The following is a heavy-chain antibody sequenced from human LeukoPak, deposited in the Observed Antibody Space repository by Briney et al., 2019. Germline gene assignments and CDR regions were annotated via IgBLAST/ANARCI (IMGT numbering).Heavy chain of an antibody. D-gene: IGHD5-18*01. CDR1: GVSITSHY. CDR3: STIKRGSIYGYFDF. CDR2: MYDSEKT. V-gene: IGHV4-59*11. Sequence: SETLSLTCTVSGVSITSHYWSWIRQPPGKGLEGIGYMYDSEKTKDNPSFKRRSTLSADTYKNQFALRLSSVTAEDTAVYYCSTIKRGSIYGYFDFWGQGILVTVSS. J-gene: IGHJ4*02.